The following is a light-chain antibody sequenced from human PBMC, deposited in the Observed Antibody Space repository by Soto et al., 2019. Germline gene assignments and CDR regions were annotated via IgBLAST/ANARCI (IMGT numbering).Light chain of an antibody. J-gene: IGLJ2*01. CDR1: SSNIGSNI. CDR2: SNN. CDR3: ATWDDSLNDHVI. Sequence: QSVLTQPPSASGTPGQRVTISCSGSSSNIGSNIVNWYQQLPGTAPKLLIYSNNQRPSGVPDRFSGSKSGTSASLAISGLQSEDEADYYCATWDDSLNDHVIIGGGTKLTVL. V-gene: IGLV1-44*01.